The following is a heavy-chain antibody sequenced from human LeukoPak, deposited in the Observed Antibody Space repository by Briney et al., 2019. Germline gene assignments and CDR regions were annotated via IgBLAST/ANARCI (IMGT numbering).Heavy chain of an antibody. V-gene: IGHV3-15*01. CDR2: IKSKTDGGTT. CDR1: GFTFSNAW. Sequence: GGSLRLSCAASGFTFSNAWMSWVRQAPGKGLEWVGRIKSKTDGGTTDYAAPVKGRFTISRDDSKNTLYLQMNSLKTEDTAVYYCTTDSNRPYDILTGSHRTGGWFDPWGQGTLVTVSS. J-gene: IGHJ5*02. CDR3: TTDSNRPYDILTGSHRTGGWFDP. D-gene: IGHD3-9*01.